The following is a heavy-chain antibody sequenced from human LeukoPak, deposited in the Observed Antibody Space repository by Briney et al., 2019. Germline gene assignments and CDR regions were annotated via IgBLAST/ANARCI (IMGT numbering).Heavy chain of an antibody. Sequence: PGGSLRLSCAASGISFSSYVMSWVRQAPGKGLEWVSVISDSGGTTYYADSVKGRFTISRDNSKNTLYLQMNSLRAEDTAVYYCVKRLKGWNYVDYWGQGTLVTVSS. V-gene: IGHV3-23*01. CDR1: GISFSSYV. D-gene: IGHD6-19*01. CDR2: ISDSGGTT. J-gene: IGHJ4*02. CDR3: VKRLKGWNYVDY.